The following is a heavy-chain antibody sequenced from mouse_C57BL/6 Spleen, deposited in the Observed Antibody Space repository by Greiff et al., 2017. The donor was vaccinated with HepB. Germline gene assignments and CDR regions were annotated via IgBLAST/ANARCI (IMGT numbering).Heavy chain of an antibody. Sequence: EVQVVESGGDLVKPGGSLKLSCAASGFTFSSYGMSWVRQTPDKRLEWVATISSGGSYTYYPDSVKGRFTISRDNAKNTLYLQMSSLKSEDTAMYYCASSYDGYYVGYFDYWGQGTTLTVSS. CDR2: ISSGGSYT. CDR3: ASSYDGYYVGYFDY. V-gene: IGHV5-6*01. D-gene: IGHD2-3*01. J-gene: IGHJ2*01. CDR1: GFTFSSYG.